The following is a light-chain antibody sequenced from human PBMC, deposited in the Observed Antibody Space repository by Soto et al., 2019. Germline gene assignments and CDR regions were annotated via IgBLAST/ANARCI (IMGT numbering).Light chain of an antibody. Sequence: QSVLTQPPSVSAAPGQKVTISCSGSSSNFGNNDVSWYQQLPGTAPKLLIYDNNKRPSGIPDRFSGSKSGTSATLGITGLQTGDDADYYCGTWDSSLSTYVFGTGTKVTVL. CDR3: GTWDSSLSTYV. V-gene: IGLV1-51*01. CDR1: SSNFGNND. CDR2: DNN. J-gene: IGLJ1*01.